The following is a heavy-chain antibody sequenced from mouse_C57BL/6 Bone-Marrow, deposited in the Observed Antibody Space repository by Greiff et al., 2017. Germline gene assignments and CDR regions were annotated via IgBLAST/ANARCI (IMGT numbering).Heavy chain of an antibody. J-gene: IGHJ3*01. V-gene: IGHV1-64*01. D-gene: IGHD2-1*01. CDR2: IHPNSGST. CDR1: GYTFTSYW. Sequence: QVQLQQPGAELVKPGASVKLSCKASGYTFTSYWMHWVKQRPGQGLEWIGMIHPNSGSTNYNAKFKSKATLTVDKSSSTAYMQLSSLTSEDSAVYYCARPGGNSRFAYWGQGTLVTVSA. CDR3: ARPGGNSRFAY.